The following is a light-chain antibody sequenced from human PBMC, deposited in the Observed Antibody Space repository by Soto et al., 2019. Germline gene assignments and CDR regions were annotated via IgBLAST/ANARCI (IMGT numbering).Light chain of an antibody. V-gene: IGLV2-11*01. CDR2: DVT. CDR3: SSYTDSSTRV. J-gene: IGLJ2*01. Sequence: QSVLTQPRSVSGSPGQSVTISCTGTSSDVDDYNYVSWYQQHPDTAPKLMIYDVTKRPSGVPDRFSGSKSGNTASLTISGLQAEDEADYYCSSYTDSSTRVFGGGTKLTVL. CDR1: SSDVDDYNY.